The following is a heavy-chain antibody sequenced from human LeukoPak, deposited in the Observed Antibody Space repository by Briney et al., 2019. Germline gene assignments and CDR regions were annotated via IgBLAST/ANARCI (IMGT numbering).Heavy chain of an antibody. Sequence: VASVKVSCKASGYTFTSYDINWVRQATGQGLEWMGWMNPNSGNTGYAQKFQGRVTMTRNTSISTAYMELSSLRSEDTAVYYCARGGFMVAEIINCSGGSCYFPLDYWGQGTLVTVSS. CDR1: GYTFTSYD. D-gene: IGHD2-15*01. J-gene: IGHJ4*02. CDR2: MNPNSGNT. CDR3: ARGGFMVAEIINCSGGSCYFPLDY. V-gene: IGHV1-8*01.